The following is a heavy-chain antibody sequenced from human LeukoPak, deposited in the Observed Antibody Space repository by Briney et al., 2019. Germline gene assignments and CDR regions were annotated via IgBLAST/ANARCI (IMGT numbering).Heavy chain of an antibody. CDR1: GFTFSSYA. CDR2: IDFSDDGAS. J-gene: IGHJ4*02. D-gene: IGHD1-26*01. CDR3: ARVDSGNYDY. Sequence: GGSLRLPCAASGFTFSSYAMSWVRQAPGKGLEYVSSIDFSDDGASYYADSVKGRFTISRDNSKNTLFLQMNSLRVEDTAFYYCARVDSGNYDYWGQGTLLTVSS. V-gene: IGHV3-23*01.